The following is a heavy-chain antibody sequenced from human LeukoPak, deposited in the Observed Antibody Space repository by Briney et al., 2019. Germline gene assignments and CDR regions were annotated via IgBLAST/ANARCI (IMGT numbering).Heavy chain of an antibody. J-gene: IGHJ6*02. D-gene: IGHD1-26*01. Sequence: SETLSLTCTVSGGSISSSSYYWGWIRQPPGKGLEWIGSIYYSGSTYYNPSLKSQVTISVDTSKNQFSLKLSSVTAADTAVYYCARRSRIVGATYYYYGMDVWGQGTTVTVSS. CDR1: GGSISSSSYY. V-gene: IGHV4-39*01. CDR2: IYYSGST. CDR3: ARRSRIVGATYYYYGMDV.